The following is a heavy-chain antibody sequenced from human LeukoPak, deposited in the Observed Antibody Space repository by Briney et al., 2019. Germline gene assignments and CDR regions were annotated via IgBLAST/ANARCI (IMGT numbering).Heavy chain of an antibody. D-gene: IGHD6-13*01. CDR3: PTRIPAAARPPAKSPDY. CDR2: IKRKTDVGTT. V-gene: IGHV3-15*01. J-gene: IGHJ4*02. CDR1: GFTLSNAL. Sequence: GGSLRHSRAASGFTLSNALMSWVRQAPGKGGEWVGRIKRKTDVGTTNHAPPVTGRLTISTAQSKNTLYLQRNSLKTEDTALYYCPTRIPAAARPPAKSPDYWGEGTLVTVSS.